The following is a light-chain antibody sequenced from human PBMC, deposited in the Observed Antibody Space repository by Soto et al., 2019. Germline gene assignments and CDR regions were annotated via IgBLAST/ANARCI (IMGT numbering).Light chain of an antibody. CDR1: QSVGSKY. CDR3: QQYGSSGT. CDR2: DAS. Sequence: EIVLPQSPGTLSLSPGARATLSCRASQSVGSKYLAWYQQKPGQTPRLLIYDASIRATGIPARFSGSASGTVFTLTISRLEPEDFAVYYCQQYGSSGTFGQGTKVDI. J-gene: IGKJ1*01. V-gene: IGKV3-20*01.